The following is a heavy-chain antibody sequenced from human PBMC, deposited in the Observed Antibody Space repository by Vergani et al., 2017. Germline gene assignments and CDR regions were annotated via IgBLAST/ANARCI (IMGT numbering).Heavy chain of an antibody. Sequence: VQLVQSGAEVRKPGASVTVSCTASGYIFKNYYIHWLRQAPGQAFEWMGILNPTTGHTTSAQKFMGRVDMTRDPSTDTSTRTVQMTLSSLRSEDTAIYYCARSIGYCAGATCRAYYFDHWGQGTRVTVSS. CDR1: GYIFKNYY. CDR3: ARSIGYCAGATCRAYYFDH. V-gene: IGHV1-46*02. D-gene: IGHD2-21*01. CDR2: LNPTTGHT. J-gene: IGHJ5*02.